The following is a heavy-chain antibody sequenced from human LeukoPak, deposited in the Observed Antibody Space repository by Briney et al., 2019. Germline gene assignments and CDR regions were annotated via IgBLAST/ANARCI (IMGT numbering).Heavy chain of an antibody. CDR1: GGSISSSSYY. CDR3: ARPTPHGRAV. J-gene: IGHJ6*04. CDR2: IYYSGST. Sequence: SETLSLXCTVSGGSISSSSYYWGWNRQPPGKGLEWTGSIYYSGSTYYNPSLKSRVTISVDTSKNQFSLKLSSVTAADTAVYYCARPTPHGRAVWGKGTTVTVSS. V-gene: IGHV4-39*01.